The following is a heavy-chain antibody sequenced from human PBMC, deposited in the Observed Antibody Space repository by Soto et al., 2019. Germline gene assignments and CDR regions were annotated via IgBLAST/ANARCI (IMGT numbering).Heavy chain of an antibody. D-gene: IGHD2-2*01. CDR1: GFTFSDDA. Sequence: PGGSLRLSCTASGFTFSDDAMTWVRQAPGKGLEWVSHISGGGDIIDYADSVKGRFTISRDNSKNVLYLQMNSLRAGDTAIYYCAKKGCTSVRCYCNYWGQGTQVTVSS. V-gene: IGHV3-23*01. CDR2: ISGGGDII. J-gene: IGHJ4*02. CDR3: AKKGCTSVRCYCNY.